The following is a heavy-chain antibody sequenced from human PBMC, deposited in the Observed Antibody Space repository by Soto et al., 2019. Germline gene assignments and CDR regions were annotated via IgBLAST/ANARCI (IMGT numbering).Heavy chain of an antibody. V-gene: IGHV3-21*01. CDR1: SFSRFI. J-gene: IGHJ5*02. Sequence: EVQVVESGGGLVKPGGPLSLPCNFSFSRFIMVWFGRLPGRGLEGVASISSGSAFIKYADSVKGRFTISRDNAKNSVSLQMDSLRVEDTAMYYCTRDQGVSYDSWFDPWGRGTLVTVSS. CDR2: ISSGSAFI. CDR3: TRDQGVSYDSWFDP. D-gene: IGHD3-10*01.